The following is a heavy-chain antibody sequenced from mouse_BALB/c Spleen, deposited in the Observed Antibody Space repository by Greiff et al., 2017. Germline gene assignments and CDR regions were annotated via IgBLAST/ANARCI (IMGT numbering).Heavy chain of an antibody. V-gene: IGHV1S29*02. CDR1: GYTFTDYN. CDR2: IYPYNGGT. CDR3: ARDGDYDAGYYAMDY. J-gene: IGHJ4*01. D-gene: IGHD2-4*01. Sequence: EVQLQQSGPELVKPGASVKISCKASGYTFTDYNMHWVKQSHGKSLEWIGYIYPYNGGTGYNQKFKSKATLTVDNSSSTAYMELRSLTSEDSAVYYCARDGDYDAGYYAMDYWGQGTSVTVSS.